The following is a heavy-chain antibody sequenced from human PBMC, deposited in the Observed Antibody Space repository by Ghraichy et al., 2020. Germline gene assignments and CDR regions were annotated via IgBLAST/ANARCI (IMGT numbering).Heavy chain of an antibody. CDR3: AKDHNSGWYPSYYFDY. CDR2: ISGSGGST. V-gene: IGHV3-23*01. J-gene: IGHJ4*02. CDR1: GFTFSSYA. D-gene: IGHD6-19*01. Sequence: GGSLRLSCAASGFTFSSYAMSWVRQAPGKGLEWVSAISGSGGSTYYADSVKGRFTISRDNSKNTLYLQMNSLRAEDTAVYYCAKDHNSGWYPSYYFDYWGQGTLVTVSS.